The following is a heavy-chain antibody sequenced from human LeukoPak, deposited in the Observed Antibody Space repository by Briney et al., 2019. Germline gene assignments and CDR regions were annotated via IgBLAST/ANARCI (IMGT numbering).Heavy chain of an antibody. J-gene: IGHJ4*02. D-gene: IGHD3-22*01. Sequence: PGGSLRLSCAASGFTFSSYGMHWVRQAPGKGLEWVAVISYDGSNKYYADSVKGRFTISRDNSKNSLYLQMNSLRAEDTAVYYCAFSSSGYYHYFDYWGQGTLVTVSS. CDR1: GFTFSSYG. CDR2: ISYDGSNK. V-gene: IGHV3-30*03. CDR3: AFSSSGYYHYFDY.